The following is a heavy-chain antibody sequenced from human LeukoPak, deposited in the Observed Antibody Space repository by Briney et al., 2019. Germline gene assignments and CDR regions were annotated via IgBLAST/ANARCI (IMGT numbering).Heavy chain of an antibody. J-gene: IGHJ4*02. D-gene: IGHD2-2*01. Sequence: SQTLSLTCTVSGGSINSGNYYWSWIRQPAGEGLEWIGRIYTSGSTNYNPSLKSRVTISVDTSKSQFSLKLSSVTAADTAMYYCARMPPGTGLFVYWGQGALVTVSS. CDR3: ARMPPGTGLFVY. CDR2: IYTSGST. V-gene: IGHV4-61*02. CDR1: GGSINSGNYY.